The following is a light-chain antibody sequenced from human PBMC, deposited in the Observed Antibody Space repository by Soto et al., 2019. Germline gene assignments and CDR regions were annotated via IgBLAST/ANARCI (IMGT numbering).Light chain of an antibody. J-gene: IGKJ3*01. CDR2: AAS. CDR1: QGIGNW. Sequence: DIQMTQSPSSVSASVGDRVTITCRASQGIGNWLAWYQQTPGKAPRLLIYAASSLQRGVPSRFSGSGSGTEFTLTISGLQPEDFATYYCQQANSFPIFTFGPGTKVDVK. V-gene: IGKV1-12*01. CDR3: QQANSFPIFT.